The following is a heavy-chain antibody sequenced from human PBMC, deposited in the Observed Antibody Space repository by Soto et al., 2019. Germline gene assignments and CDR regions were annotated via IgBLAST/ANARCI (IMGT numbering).Heavy chain of an antibody. Sequence: GGSLRLSCAASGFTFSSYGMHWVRQAPGKGLEWVAVIWYDGSNKSNADSVKGRFTISRDNSKNTLYLQMNSLRAEDTAVYSCARDRGYSGYDSPRFYYGMDVWGQGTTVTVSS. CDR2: IWYDGSNK. CDR3: ARDRGYSGYDSPRFYYGMDV. D-gene: IGHD5-12*01. V-gene: IGHV3-33*01. CDR1: GFTFSSYG. J-gene: IGHJ6*02.